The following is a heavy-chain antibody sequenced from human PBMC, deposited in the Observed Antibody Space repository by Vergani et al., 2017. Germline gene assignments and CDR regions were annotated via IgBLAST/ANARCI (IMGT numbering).Heavy chain of an antibody. J-gene: IGHJ2*01. CDR2: INTGNGNT. CDR3: ARGGGIMVYAHFYWYFDL. Sequence: QVQLVQSGAEVKKPGASVKVSCKASGYTFTSYAMHWVRQAPGQRLEWMGWINTGNGNTNYAQKLQGRVTMTTDTSTSTAYMELRSLRSDDTAVYYCARGGGIMVYAHFYWYFDLWGRGTLVTVSS. V-gene: IGHV1-3*04. CDR1: GYTFTSYA. D-gene: IGHD2-8*01.